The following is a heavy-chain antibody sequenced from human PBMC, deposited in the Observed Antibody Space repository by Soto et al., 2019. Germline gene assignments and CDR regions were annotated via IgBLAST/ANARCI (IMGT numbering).Heavy chain of an antibody. V-gene: IGHV4-4*07. J-gene: IGHJ2*01. CDR3: ARDRGEYTSSWFWYFSH. D-gene: IGHD6-13*01. CDR1: GASISSFN. Sequence: SETVSLTCSVSGASISSFNWNWVRQPAGKGPEWVGRLNIAGTINYNPSLKSRITMSMDTSKNQISLHLRSVTAADTAIYYCARDRGEYTSSWFWYFSHWGHGTLVTVSS. CDR2: LNIAGTI.